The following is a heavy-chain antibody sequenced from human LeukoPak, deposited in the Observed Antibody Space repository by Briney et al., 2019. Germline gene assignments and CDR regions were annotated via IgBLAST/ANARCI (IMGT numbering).Heavy chain of an antibody. Sequence: SVKVSCKASGYTFTGYYMHWVRQAPGQGLEWMGGIIPIFGTANYAQKFQGRVTITADESTSTAYMELSSLRSEDTAVYYCARDSHYDFWSGYYAFDIWGQGTMVTVSS. CDR3: ARDSHYDFWSGYYAFDI. CDR2: IIPIFGTA. J-gene: IGHJ3*02. V-gene: IGHV1-69*13. CDR1: GYTFTGYY. D-gene: IGHD3-3*01.